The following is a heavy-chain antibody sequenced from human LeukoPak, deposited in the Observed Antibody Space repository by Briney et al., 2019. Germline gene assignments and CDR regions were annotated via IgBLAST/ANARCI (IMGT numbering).Heavy chain of an antibody. J-gene: IGHJ6*02. V-gene: IGHV3-7*01. CDR3: ARGRTMDV. CDR1: KFTFTVYW. Sequence: GGSLRLSCSASKFTFTVYWMTWVRQAPGKGLEWVANIKQDGSEKYYVDSVKGRSTISRDNANNSLSLQMNSLRVEDTAVYYCARGRTMDVWGQGTTVTVSS. CDR2: IKQDGSEK.